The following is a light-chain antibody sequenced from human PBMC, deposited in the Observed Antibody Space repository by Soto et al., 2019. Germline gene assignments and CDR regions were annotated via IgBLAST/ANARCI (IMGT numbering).Light chain of an antibody. CDR3: ETWDSRV. J-gene: IGLJ2*01. V-gene: IGLV4-60*03. Sequence: QSVLTQSSSASASLGSSVKLTCTLNSELSSYIIAWHQQQPGKAPRSLMKLEGSGTYSKGSGVPDRFSGSSSGADRYLTISNLQSDDEADYYCETWDSRVFGGGTKLTVL. CDR2: LEGSGTY. CDR1: SELSSYI.